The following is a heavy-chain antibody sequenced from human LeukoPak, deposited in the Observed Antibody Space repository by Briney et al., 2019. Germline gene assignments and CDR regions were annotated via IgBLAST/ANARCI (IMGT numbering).Heavy chain of an antibody. CDR2: IYYSGST. V-gene: IGHV4-31*03. D-gene: IGHD4-11*01. CDR3: ARGTTQTWFDP. Sequence: SETLSLTCTVSGDSVNSGVYYWSWLRQHPGRGLEWIGYIYYSGSTHYNPSLKSRVTISSDTSKNQFSLKLNSVTAADTAFYYCARGTTQTWFDPWGQGTLVTVSS. J-gene: IGHJ5*02. CDR1: GDSVNSGVYY.